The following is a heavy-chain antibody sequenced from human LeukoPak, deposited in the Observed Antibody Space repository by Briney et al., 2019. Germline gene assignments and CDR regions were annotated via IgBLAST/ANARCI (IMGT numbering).Heavy chain of an antibody. D-gene: IGHD2-2*01. V-gene: IGHV1-2*02. CDR2: INPNSGGT. Sequence: ASVKASCKASGYTFTGYYMHWVRQAPGQGLEWMGWINPNSGGTNYAQKFQGRVTMTRDTSISTAYMELSRLRSDDTAVYYCASYISGGYQLLKYYFDYWGQGTLVTVSS. J-gene: IGHJ4*02. CDR1: GYTFTGYY. CDR3: ASYISGGYQLLKYYFDY.